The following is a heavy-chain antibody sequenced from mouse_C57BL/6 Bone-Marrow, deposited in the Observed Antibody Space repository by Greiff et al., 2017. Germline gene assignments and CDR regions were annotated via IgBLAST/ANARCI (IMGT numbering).Heavy chain of an antibody. V-gene: IGHV1-81*01. Sequence: VQLQQSGAELARPGASVKLSCKASGYTFTSYGISWVKQRTGQGLEWIGEIYPRSGNNYYNEKFKGKATLTADKSSSTAYMELRILTSDDSAVYFCARFAVYAMDYWGQGTSVTVSS. CDR3: ARFAVYAMDY. J-gene: IGHJ4*01. CDR1: GYTFTSYG. CDR2: IYPRSGNN.